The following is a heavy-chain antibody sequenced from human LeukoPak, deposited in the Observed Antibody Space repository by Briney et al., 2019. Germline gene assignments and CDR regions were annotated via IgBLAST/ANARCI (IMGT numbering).Heavy chain of an antibody. CDR2: ISTDESST. Sequence: GGSLRLSCAASGFTFSTYSMNWVRQAPGKGLVWVSRISTDESSTTYADSVKGRFTISRDNAKNTLYLQMNSLRAEDTAVYYCARGTDCSGGSCYSWPKLGVYYGMDVWGQGTTVTVSS. V-gene: IGHV3-74*01. J-gene: IGHJ6*02. D-gene: IGHD2-15*01. CDR3: ARGTDCSGGSCYSWPKLGVYYGMDV. CDR1: GFTFSTYS.